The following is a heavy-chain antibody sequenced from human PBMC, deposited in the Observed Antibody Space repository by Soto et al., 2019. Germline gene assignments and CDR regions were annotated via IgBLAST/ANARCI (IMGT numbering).Heavy chain of an antibody. CDR3: ARGNYDFLTGYYIEYFDY. CDR1: GGSISTYY. CDR2: IYYSGST. V-gene: IGHV4-59*01. Sequence: SETLSLTCTVSGGSISTYYWSWIRQPPGKGLQWIGYIYYSGSTNYNPSLKSRVTISVDTSKNQFSLKLSSVTAADTAVYYCARGNYDFLTGYYIEYFDYWGQGTLVTSPQ. D-gene: IGHD3-9*01. J-gene: IGHJ4*02.